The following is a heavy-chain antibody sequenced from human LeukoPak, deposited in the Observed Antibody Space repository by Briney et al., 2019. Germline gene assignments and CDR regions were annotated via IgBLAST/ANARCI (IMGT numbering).Heavy chain of an antibody. CDR1: GFTFSRYN. D-gene: IGHD2-15*01. J-gene: IGHJ4*02. Sequence: GGSLRLSCAASGFTFSRYNMNWVRQAPGKGLEWVSSISRTGNYIYYADSVKGRFTISRDNAQNSLFLQMNSLRVEDTALYYWSRVLGTASSGGRWYSGLDYWGQGTLVTVSS. V-gene: IGHV3-21*01. CDR2: ISRTGNYI. CDR3: SRVLGTASSGGRWYSGLDY.